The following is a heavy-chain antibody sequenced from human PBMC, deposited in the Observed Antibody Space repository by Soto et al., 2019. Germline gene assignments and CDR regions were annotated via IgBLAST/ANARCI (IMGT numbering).Heavy chain of an antibody. CDR1: GGTFSSYA. Sequence: GASVKVSCKASGGTFSSYAISWVRQAPGQGLEWMGGIIPIFGTANYAQKFQGRVTITADKSTSTAYMELSSLRSEDTAVYHCARDKERITIFGVVYGMDVWGQGTTVTVSS. CDR3: ARDKERITIFGVVYGMDV. CDR2: IIPIFGTA. V-gene: IGHV1-69*06. D-gene: IGHD3-3*01. J-gene: IGHJ6*02.